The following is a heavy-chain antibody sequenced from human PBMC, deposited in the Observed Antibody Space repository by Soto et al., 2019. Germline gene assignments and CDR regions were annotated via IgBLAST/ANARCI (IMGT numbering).Heavy chain of an antibody. CDR2: IIPIFGTA. J-gene: IGHJ6*02. CDR3: ARVVGATTFDYYYYGMDV. V-gene: IGHV1-69*13. Sequence: SVKVSCKASGGTFSSYAISWARQAPGQGLEWMGGIIPIFGTANYAQKFQGRVTITADESTSTAYMELSSLRSEDTAVYYCARVVGATTFDYYYYGMDVWGQGTTVTVSS. D-gene: IGHD1-26*01. CDR1: GGTFSSYA.